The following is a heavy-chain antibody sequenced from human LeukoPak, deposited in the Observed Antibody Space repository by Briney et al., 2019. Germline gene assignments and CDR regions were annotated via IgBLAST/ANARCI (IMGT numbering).Heavy chain of an antibody. CDR2: ISSSSSYI. D-gene: IGHD2-21*02. CDR3: ARLDGVTVHAFDI. V-gene: IGHV3-21*01. J-gene: IGHJ3*02. Sequence: GGSLRLSCAASGFTFSSYSMNWVRQAPGKGLEWVSSISSSSSYIYYADSVKGRFTISRDNAKNSLYLQMNSLRAEDTAVYYCARLDGVTVHAFDIWGQGTMVTVSS. CDR1: GFTFSSYS.